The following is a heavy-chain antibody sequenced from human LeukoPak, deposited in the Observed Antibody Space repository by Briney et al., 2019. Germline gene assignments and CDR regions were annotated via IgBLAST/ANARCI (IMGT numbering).Heavy chain of an antibody. CDR3: ARLLMVRGVFDY. Sequence: SETLSLTCAVYGGSFSGYYWSWIRQPPGKGLEWIGEINHSGSTNYNPSLKSRVTISVDTSKNQFSLKLSSVTAADTAVYYCARLLMVRGVFDYWGQGTLVTVSS. D-gene: IGHD3-10*01. J-gene: IGHJ4*02. V-gene: IGHV4-34*01. CDR2: INHSGST. CDR1: GGSFSGYY.